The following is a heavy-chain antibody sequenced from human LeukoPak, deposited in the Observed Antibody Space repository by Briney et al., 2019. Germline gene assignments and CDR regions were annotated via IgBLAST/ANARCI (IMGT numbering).Heavy chain of an antibody. CDR2: IYHSGTT. CDR1: GFTFSSYA. CDR3: AREVAGYYFDY. Sequence: GSLRLSCAASGFTFSSYAMSWVRQPPGKGLEWIGNIYHSGTTYSNPSLGSRVTISVDTSKNQFSLKLSSVTAADTAVYYCAREVAGYYFDYWGQETLVTVSS. J-gene: IGHJ4*02. D-gene: IGHD2-15*01. V-gene: IGHV4-38-2*01.